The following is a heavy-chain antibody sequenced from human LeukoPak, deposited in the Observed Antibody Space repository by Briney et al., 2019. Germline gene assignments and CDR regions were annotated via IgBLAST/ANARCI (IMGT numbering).Heavy chain of an antibody. CDR2: ISAYSGDT. V-gene: IGHV1-18*01. D-gene: IGHD6-19*01. Sequence: ASVKVSCKASGYTLTNYGISWVRQAPGQGLEWMGWISAYSGDTNYAQEFQGRVTMTTDTSTSTAYMEVRSLRSDDTAVYYCARADSDWPSDYWGQGTLVTVSS. J-gene: IGHJ4*02. CDR1: GYTLTNYG. CDR3: ARADSDWPSDY.